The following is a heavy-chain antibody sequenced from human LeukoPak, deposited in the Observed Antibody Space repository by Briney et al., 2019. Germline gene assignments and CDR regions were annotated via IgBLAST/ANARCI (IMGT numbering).Heavy chain of an antibody. V-gene: IGHV1-69*13. CDR3: ASSGYNWTDNYYYGMDV. CDR2: IIPIFGTA. J-gene: IGHJ6*02. D-gene: IGHD1-20*01. CDR1: GGTFSSYA. Sequence: ASVKVSCKASGGTFSSYAISWVRQAPGQGLEWMGGIIPIFGTANYAQKFQGRVTITADESTSTAYMELSSLRSEDTAVYYCASSGYNWTDNYYYGMDVWGQGTTVIVSS.